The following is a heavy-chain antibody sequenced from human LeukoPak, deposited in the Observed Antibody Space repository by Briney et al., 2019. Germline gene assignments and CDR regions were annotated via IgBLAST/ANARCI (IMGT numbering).Heavy chain of an antibody. J-gene: IGHJ4*02. D-gene: IGHD6-13*01. CDR1: GFTFDIFE. CDR2: ISYDGSYK. V-gene: IGHV3-30*01. Sequence: GGSLRLSCAASGFTFDIFEMSWVRQAPGKGLEWVAVISYDGSYKYYAESVQGRFTLSRDNSKNTLYLQMNSLRTEDTAVYYCAKGASAGTWGTSFDYWGQGALVTVSS. CDR3: AKGASAGTWGTSFDY.